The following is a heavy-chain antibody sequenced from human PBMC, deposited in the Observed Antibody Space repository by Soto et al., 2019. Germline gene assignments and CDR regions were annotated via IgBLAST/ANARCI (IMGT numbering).Heavy chain of an antibody. CDR1: GFTVSSNY. J-gene: IGHJ4*02. CDR3: ARDRTKVN. V-gene: IGHV3-66*01. Sequence: EVQLVESGGGLVQPGGSLRLSCVVSGFTVSSNYMSWVRQAPGKGLEWVSVIYSGGTIYYADSVKGRFTISRDNSKNTRYRQMNSLRAEDMAVYYSARDRTKVNWGQGTLVTVSS. CDR2: IYSGGTI.